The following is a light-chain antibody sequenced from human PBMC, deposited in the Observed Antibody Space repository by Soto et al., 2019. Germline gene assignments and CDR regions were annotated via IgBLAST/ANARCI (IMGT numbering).Light chain of an antibody. CDR3: QQYHSFSFT. Sequence: EIVLTQSPATLSSSPGETATLSCRASQYVGTRLAWYQHKPGQAPRLLIYDASNRATGIPARFSGSGSGTDFTLTISSLQPDDSATYYCQQYHSFSFTFGQGTKVDI. CDR2: DAS. CDR1: QYVGTR. V-gene: IGKV3-11*01. J-gene: IGKJ2*01.